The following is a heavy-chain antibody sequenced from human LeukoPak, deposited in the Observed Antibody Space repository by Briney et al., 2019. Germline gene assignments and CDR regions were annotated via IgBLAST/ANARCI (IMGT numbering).Heavy chain of an antibody. CDR3: ARRRGGYGDGDFDY. Sequence: GGSLRLSCAASGFTVSSTSIIWVRQALGKGLECVSYIRGDRSTEYAEYVKGRFTISRDDSKNTVYLQMNSLRVEDTSVYYCARRRGGYGDGDFDYWGQGTLVTVSS. D-gene: IGHD4-17*01. J-gene: IGHJ4*02. CDR1: GFTVSSTS. CDR2: IRGDRST. V-gene: IGHV3-66*04.